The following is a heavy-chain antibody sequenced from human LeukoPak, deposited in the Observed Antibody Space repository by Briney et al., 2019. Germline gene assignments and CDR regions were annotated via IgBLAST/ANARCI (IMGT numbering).Heavy chain of an antibody. V-gene: IGHV1-2*02. CDR1: GYTFTGYY. J-gene: IGHJ5*02. Sequence: GASAKVSCKASGYTFTGYYMHWVRQAPGQGLEWMGWINPNSGGTNYAQKFQGRVTMTRDTSISTAYMELSRLRSDDTAVYYCAREGAGGKLAVSWFDPWGQGTLVTVSS. D-gene: IGHD6-6*01. CDR2: INPNSGGT. CDR3: AREGAGGKLAVSWFDP.